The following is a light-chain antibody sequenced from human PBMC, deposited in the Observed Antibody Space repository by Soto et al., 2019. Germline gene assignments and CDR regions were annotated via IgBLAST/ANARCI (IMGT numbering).Light chain of an antibody. CDR2: GNN. V-gene: IGLV1-40*01. J-gene: IGLJ2*01. Sequence: QSVLTQPPSVSGAPGQRVTISCTGSSSNIGAGYDVHWYQQLPGTAPKLLIYGNNNRPSGVPDRFSGSKSGTSASLAIAGLKDEDEADYYCQSYDNSLRVLFGGGTKLTVL. CDR3: QSYDNSLRVL. CDR1: SSNIGAGYD.